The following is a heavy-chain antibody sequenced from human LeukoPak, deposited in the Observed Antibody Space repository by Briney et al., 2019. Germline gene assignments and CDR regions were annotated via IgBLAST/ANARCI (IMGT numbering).Heavy chain of an antibody. V-gene: IGHV1-18*01. Sequence: EASVTVSCKASGYTFTSYGINWVRQAPGQGLEWMGWISAYNGNTNYAQKLQGRVTMTTDTSTRTIYMELRSLTSDDTAVYYCAVIPGYNWNDGLRDYWGQGTLVTVSS. CDR3: AVIPGYNWNDGLRDY. J-gene: IGHJ4*02. CDR1: GYTFTSYG. D-gene: IGHD1-1*01. CDR2: ISAYNGNT.